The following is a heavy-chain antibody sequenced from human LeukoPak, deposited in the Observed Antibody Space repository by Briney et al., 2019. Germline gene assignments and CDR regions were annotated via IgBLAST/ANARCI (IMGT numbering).Heavy chain of an antibody. D-gene: IGHD7-27*01. Sequence: GGSLRLSCAASGFTFSAYWMNWVRQGPGKGLVWVARVDTDGSTVNYADSVKGRFTISRDNAKNTLYLQMNSLRAEDTAVYYCARDLLGMGGQGTLVTVSP. V-gene: IGHV3-74*01. J-gene: IGHJ4*02. CDR2: VDTDGSTV. CDR1: GFTFSAYW. CDR3: ARDLLGM.